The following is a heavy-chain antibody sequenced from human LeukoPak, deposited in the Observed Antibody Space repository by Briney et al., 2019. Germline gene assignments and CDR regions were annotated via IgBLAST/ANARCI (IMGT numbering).Heavy chain of an antibody. CDR1: GFTFSSYA. Sequence: QAGGSLRHSCAASGFTFSSYAMSWVRQAPGKGLEWVSAISGSGGSTYYADSVKGRFTISRDNSKNTLYLQMNSLRAEDTAVYYCATISVIAAAGTGFDYWGQGTLVTVSS. D-gene: IGHD6-13*01. J-gene: IGHJ4*02. V-gene: IGHV3-23*01. CDR2: ISGSGGST. CDR3: ATISVIAAAGTGFDY.